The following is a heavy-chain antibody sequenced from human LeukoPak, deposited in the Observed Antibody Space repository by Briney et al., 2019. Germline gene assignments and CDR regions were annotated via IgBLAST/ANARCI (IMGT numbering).Heavy chain of an antibody. CDR3: ARESTSCQYDY. Sequence: SETLSLTCTVSGGSISSSSHYWVWIRQSPGKWLEWIGSIYHSGRTYYNPSLTSRVTISVDTTKNQFSLKLSSVTAADTAVYYCARESTSCQYDYWGQGTLVTVSS. J-gene: IGHJ4*02. D-gene: IGHD2-2*01. CDR2: IYHSGRT. V-gene: IGHV4-39*07. CDR1: GGSISSSSHY.